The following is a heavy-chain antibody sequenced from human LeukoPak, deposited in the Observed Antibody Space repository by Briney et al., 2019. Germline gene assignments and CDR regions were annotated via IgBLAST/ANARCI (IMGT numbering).Heavy chain of an antibody. Sequence: SGTLSLICTVSGASLTSYYSRWLRQPPGKGLEGIGYIYYSGSTTYKPPLKSRVTISVDTSKTQFSLKLTSVTAAYTAVYYCARLSIVGATNFDYWGQGSIVSVSS. V-gene: IGHV4-59*08. J-gene: IGHJ4*02. CDR3: ARLSIVGATNFDY. D-gene: IGHD1-26*01. CDR2: IYYSGST. CDR1: GASLTSYY.